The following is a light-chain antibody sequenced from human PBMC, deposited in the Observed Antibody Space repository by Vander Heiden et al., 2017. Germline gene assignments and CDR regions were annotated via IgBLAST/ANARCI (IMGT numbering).Light chain of an antibody. Sequence: SYVLTQPPSESVAPGPTARITCGGNNIGSKNVHWYQQKPGQAPVLVVYDDSDRHSGIPERFSVSNSGNTATLTTSRVEAGDEADYYCQVWDTNSDHWVFGGGTKLTVL. V-gene: IGLV3-21*02. CDR2: DDS. CDR3: QVWDTNSDHWV. CDR1: NIGSKN. J-gene: IGLJ3*02.